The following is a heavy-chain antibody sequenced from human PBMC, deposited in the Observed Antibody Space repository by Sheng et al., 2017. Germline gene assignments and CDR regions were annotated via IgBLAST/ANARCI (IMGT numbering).Heavy chain of an antibody. CDR1: GFTVRNNY. V-gene: IGHV3-66*01. Sequence: EVQLVESGGGLVQPGGSLRLSCAVSGFTVRNNYMSWVRKSPGKGLEWVSVIYSVGNTYYADSVKGRFTISRDNSKNTLYLQMNSLRPEDTAVYYCARGASMSSWYWDYWGQGMLVTVSS. CDR2: IYSVGNT. CDR3: ARGASMSSWYWDY. J-gene: IGHJ4*02. D-gene: IGHD6-13*01.